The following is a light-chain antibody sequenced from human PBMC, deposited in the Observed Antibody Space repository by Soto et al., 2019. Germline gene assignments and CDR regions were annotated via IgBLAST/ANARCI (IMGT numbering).Light chain of an antibody. J-gene: IGLJ1*01. Sequence: QSALTQPPSASGSPGQSVTISCTGTSSDVGGYNYVSWYQQYPGKVPKLMVYEVNKRPSGVPERFSGSKSGNTASLTVSGLQAEDEAYYYCTSYAGGNNVFGAGTKLTVL. V-gene: IGLV2-8*01. CDR2: EVN. CDR3: TSYAGGNNV. CDR1: SSDVGGYNY.